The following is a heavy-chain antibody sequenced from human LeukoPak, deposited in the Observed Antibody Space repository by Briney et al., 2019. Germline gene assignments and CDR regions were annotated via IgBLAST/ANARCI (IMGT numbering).Heavy chain of an antibody. CDR2: ISSSSSTI. V-gene: IGHV3-48*01. Sequence: GGSLRLSCAASGFTFSSYSMNWVRQAPGKGLEWVSYISSSSSTIYYAGSVKGRFTISRDNAKNSLYLQMNSLRAEDTAVYYCARQYYDFWSGYYSHYWGQGTLVTVSS. CDR3: ARQYYDFWSGYYSHY. CDR1: GFTFSSYS. J-gene: IGHJ4*02. D-gene: IGHD3-3*01.